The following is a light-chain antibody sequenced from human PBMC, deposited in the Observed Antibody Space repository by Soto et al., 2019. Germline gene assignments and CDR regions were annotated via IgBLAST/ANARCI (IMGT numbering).Light chain of an antibody. CDR1: SSDVGGYNY. V-gene: IGLV2-11*01. CDR2: DVS. CDR3: CSYAGSYTLVV. Sequence: QSALTQPRSVSGSPGQSVTISCTGTSSDVGGYNYVSWYQQHPGRAPKLMIYDVSKRPSGVPDRFSGSKSGNTASLTISGHQAEDEAYYYCCSYAGSYTLVVFGGGTKLTVL. J-gene: IGLJ2*01.